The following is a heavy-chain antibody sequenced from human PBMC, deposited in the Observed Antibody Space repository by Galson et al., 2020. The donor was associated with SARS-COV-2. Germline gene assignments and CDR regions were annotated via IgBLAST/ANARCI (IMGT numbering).Heavy chain of an antibody. CDR2: IKQDGSEK. J-gene: IGHJ4*02. D-gene: IGHD3-22*01. CDR1: GFTFSSYW. Sequence: QLGESLKISCAASGFTFSSYWMSWVRQAPGKGLEWVANIKQDGSEKYYVDSVKGRFTISRDNAKNSLYLQMNSLRAEDTAVYYCARDTSRVVQFTMIVVGAPDYWGQGTLFTVSS. CDR3: ARDTSRVVQFTMIVVGAPDY. V-gene: IGHV3-7*04.